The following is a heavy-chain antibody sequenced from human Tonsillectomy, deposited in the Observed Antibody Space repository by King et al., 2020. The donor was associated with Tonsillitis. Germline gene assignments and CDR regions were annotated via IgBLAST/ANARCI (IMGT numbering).Heavy chain of an antibody. V-gene: IGHV3-53*04. Sequence: VQLVESGGGLVQPGGSLRLSCAASGFTVSSNYMSWVRQAPGKGLEWVSVIYSGGSTYYADSVKGRFTISRHNSKNKLYLQMNSLRAEDTAVYYCARDRSSGSYYNWGQGTLVTVSS. J-gene: IGHJ4*02. D-gene: IGHD3-10*01. CDR1: GFTVSSNY. CDR2: IYSGGST. CDR3: ARDRSSGSYYN.